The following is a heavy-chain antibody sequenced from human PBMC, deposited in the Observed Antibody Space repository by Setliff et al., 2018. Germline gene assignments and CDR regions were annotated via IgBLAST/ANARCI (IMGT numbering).Heavy chain of an antibody. D-gene: IGHD3-9*01. CDR1: GYIFRDYY. Sequence: GASVKVSCKASGYIFRDYYIHWVRQAPGQGLEWMGWINPNSGGREYAEAFQGRVTLTGDTSIRTAFMELNGLTTDDTAVYYCAGPFDVGPYPRPIDGLDLWGQGTRVTVSS. CDR3: AGPFDVGPYPRPIDGLDL. J-gene: IGHJ3*01. V-gene: IGHV1-2*02. CDR2: INPNSGGR.